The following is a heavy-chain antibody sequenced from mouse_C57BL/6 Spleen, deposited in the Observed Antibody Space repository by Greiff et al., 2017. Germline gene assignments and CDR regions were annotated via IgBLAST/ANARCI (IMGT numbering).Heavy chain of an antibody. D-gene: IGHD3-3*01. CDR3: ARDGGQE. J-gene: IGHJ3*01. V-gene: IGHV5-4*01. CDR2: ISDGGSYT. Sequence: EVQLQESGGGLVKPGGSLKLSCAASGFTFSSYAMSWVRQTPEKRLEWVATISDGGSYTYYPDNVKGRFTISRDNAKNNLYLQMSHLKSEDTAMYYCARDGGQEWGQGTLVTVSA. CDR1: GFTFSSYA.